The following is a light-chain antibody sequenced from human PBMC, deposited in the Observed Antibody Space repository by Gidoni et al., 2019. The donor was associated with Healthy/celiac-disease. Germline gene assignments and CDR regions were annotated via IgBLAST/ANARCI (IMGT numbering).Light chain of an antibody. J-gene: IGKJ4*01. CDR3: QQRSNWPFT. CDR1: QSVSSY. V-gene: IGKV3-11*01. CDR2: DAS. Sequence: EIVLTQSPATLSLSPGERATLSCRASQSVSSYLAWYQQKPGQAPRLLIYDASNRATGIPARFSGSGFGTDFTLTSSSLEPEDFAVYYCQQRSNWPFTFGGGTKVEIK.